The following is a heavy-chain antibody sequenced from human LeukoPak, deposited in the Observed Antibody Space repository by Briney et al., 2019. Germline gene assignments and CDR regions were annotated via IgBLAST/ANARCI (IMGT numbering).Heavy chain of an antibody. CDR3: ARDLNDYGDYVFDY. CDR2: ISSSSSYI. D-gene: IGHD4-17*01. Sequence: PGGSLRLSCAASGISFSNYSMNWVRQAPGKGLEWVSTISSSSSYIYYADSVKGRFTISRDNAKNSLYLQMNSLRAEDTAVYYCARDLNDYGDYVFDYWGQGTLVTVSS. CDR1: GISFSNYS. J-gene: IGHJ4*02. V-gene: IGHV3-21*01.